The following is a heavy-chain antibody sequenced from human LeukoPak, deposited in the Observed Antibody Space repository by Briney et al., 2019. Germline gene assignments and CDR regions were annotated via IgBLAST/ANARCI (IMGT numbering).Heavy chain of an antibody. J-gene: IGHJ5*02. D-gene: IGHD2-15*01. Sequence: PSEALSLTCAVYGGSFSGYYWSWIRQPPGKGLGWIGEINHSGSTNYNPSLKSRVTISVDTSKNQFSLKLSSVTAADTAVYYCARRPAATRTNWFDPWGQGTLVTVSS. V-gene: IGHV4-34*01. CDR2: INHSGST. CDR3: ARRPAATRTNWFDP. CDR1: GGSFSGYY.